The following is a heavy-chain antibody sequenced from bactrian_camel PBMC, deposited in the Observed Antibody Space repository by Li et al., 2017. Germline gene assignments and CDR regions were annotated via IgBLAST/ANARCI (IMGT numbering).Heavy chain of an antibody. D-gene: IGHD5*01. V-gene: IGHV3S6*01. CDR2: IYSDGSGS. Sequence: HVQLVESGGGLVQPGGSLRLSCAASGFTFSSHYMYWIRQAPGKGLEWVSTIYSDGSGSYYADSVKGRFTISRDNTKNTVYLQMSSLKPEDTAVYYCAADLLTGWGPYEYNAWGQGTQVTVS. CDR3: AADLLTGWGPYEYNA. J-gene: IGHJ4*01. CDR1: GFTFSSHY.